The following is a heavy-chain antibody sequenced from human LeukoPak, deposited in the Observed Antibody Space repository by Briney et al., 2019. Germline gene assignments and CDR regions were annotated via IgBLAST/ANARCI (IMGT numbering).Heavy chain of an antibody. V-gene: IGHV4-59*01. J-gene: IGHJ5*02. CDR2: IYYSGST. CDR1: GGSISSYY. Sequence: SETLSLTCTASGGSISSYYWSWLRQPPGKGLEWIGYIYYSGSTNYNPSLKSRVTISVDTSKNQFSLKLSSVTAADTAVYYCARNYGSGSYIGWFDPWGRGTLVTVSS. CDR3: ARNYGSGSYIGWFDP. D-gene: IGHD3-10*01.